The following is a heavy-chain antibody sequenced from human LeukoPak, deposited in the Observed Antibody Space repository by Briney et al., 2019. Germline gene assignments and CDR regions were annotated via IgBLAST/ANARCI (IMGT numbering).Heavy chain of an antibody. CDR3: ARRKTVAGLDY. J-gene: IGHJ4*02. CDR1: GYTFTGYY. Sequence: ASVKVSCKASGYTFTGYYMHLVRQAPGQGLEWKGWINPNSGGTNYAQKFQGRVTMTRDTSISTAYMELSRLRSDDTAVYYCARRKTVAGLDYWGQGTLVTVSS. V-gene: IGHV1-2*02. D-gene: IGHD6-19*01. CDR2: INPNSGGT.